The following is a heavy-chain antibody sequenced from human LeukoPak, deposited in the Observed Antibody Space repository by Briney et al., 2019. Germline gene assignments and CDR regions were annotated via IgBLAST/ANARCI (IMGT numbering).Heavy chain of an antibody. CDR1: GGSFSGYY. CDR3: ARLAVFRYSGSYSDY. V-gene: IGHV4-34*01. D-gene: IGHD1-26*01. J-gene: IGHJ4*02. Sequence: SETLSLTCAVYGGSFSGYYWSWIRQPPGKGLEWIGEINHSGSTNYNPSLKGRVTISVDTAKNQFSRKLSSVTAADTAVYYCARLAVFRYSGSYSDYWGQGTLVTVSS. CDR2: INHSGST.